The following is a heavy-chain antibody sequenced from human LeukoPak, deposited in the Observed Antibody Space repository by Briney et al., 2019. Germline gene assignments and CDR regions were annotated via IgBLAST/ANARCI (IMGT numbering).Heavy chain of an antibody. CDR2: ISAYNGNT. Sequence: ASVKVSCKASGYTFTSYGISWVRQAPGQGLEWMGWISAYNGNTNYAQKLQGRVTMTTDTSTSTAYMELRSLRSDDTAVYYCAREPGIMIFGVVRGDIWGQGTMVTVSS. CDR1: GYTFTSYG. D-gene: IGHD3-3*01. CDR3: AREPGIMIFGVVRGDI. V-gene: IGHV1-18*01. J-gene: IGHJ3*02.